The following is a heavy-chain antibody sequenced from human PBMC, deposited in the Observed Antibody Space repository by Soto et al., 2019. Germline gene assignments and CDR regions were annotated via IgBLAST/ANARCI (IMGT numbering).Heavy chain of an antibody. CDR1: GGSISSSSYY. CDR2: IYYSGST. J-gene: IGHJ4*02. V-gene: IGHV4-39*01. Sequence: SETLSLTCTVSGGSISSSSYYWGWIRQPPGKGLEWIGSIYYSGSTYYNPSLKSRVTISVDTSKNQFSLKLSSVTAADTAVYYCARHKLTEVYWGQGTLVTVSS. CDR3: ARHKLTEVY. D-gene: IGHD1-1*01.